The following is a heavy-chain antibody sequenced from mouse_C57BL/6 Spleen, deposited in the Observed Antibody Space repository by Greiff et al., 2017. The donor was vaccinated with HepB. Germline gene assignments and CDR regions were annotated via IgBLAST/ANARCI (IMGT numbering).Heavy chain of an antibody. V-gene: IGHV5-4*03. Sequence: EVKLVESGGGLVKPGGSLKLSCAASGFTFSSYAMSWVRQTPEKRLEWVAIISDGGSYTYYPDNVKGRFTISRDNAKNNLYLQMSHLKSEDTAMYYCARGDGYFDVWGTGTTVTVSS. CDR1: GFTFSSYA. CDR3: ARGDGYFDV. CDR2: ISDGGSYT. J-gene: IGHJ1*03.